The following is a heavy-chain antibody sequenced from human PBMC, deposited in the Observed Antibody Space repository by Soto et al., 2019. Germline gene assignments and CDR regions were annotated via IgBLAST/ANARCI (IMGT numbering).Heavy chain of an antibody. D-gene: IGHD3-10*01. J-gene: IGHJ6*02. V-gene: IGHV4-31*03. Sequence: QVQLQESGPGLVKPSQTLSLTCTVSGGSISNGGYYWSWIRQHPGKGLEWIGYIYYSGSTYYNPSLKSRVTISVDTSKNQFSLKLSSVTAADTAVYYCARELRFGEDYYGMDVWGQGTTVTVSS. CDR1: GGSISNGGYY. CDR2: IYYSGST. CDR3: ARELRFGEDYYGMDV.